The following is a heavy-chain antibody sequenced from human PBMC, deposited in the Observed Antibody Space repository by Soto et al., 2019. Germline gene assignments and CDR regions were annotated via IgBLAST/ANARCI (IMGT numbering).Heavy chain of an antibody. D-gene: IGHD2-2*01. CDR2: IYYSGNT. V-gene: IGHV4-59*01. J-gene: IGHJ4*02. CDR3: AGGDVPYYFDF. Sequence: SETLSLTCTVSGGSISSYYWSWIRQPPGKGPEWIGYIYYSGNTKYNPSLESRVSISVDTSRSQFSLYLTSVTAADAAVYYCAGGDVPYYFDFWGQGTLVTVSS. CDR1: GGSISSYY.